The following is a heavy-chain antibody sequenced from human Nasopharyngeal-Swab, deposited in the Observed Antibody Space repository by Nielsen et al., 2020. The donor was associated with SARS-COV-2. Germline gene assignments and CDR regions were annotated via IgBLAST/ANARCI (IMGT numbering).Heavy chain of an antibody. D-gene: IGHD4-17*01. V-gene: IGHV3-48*04. CDR3: ARAVVPVNYGDYAV. Sequence: GESLKISCAASGFTFSDYSMNWVRQAPGKGLEWLSYINSGGSTIYYADSVKGRFTISRDNAKNSLYLQMNSLRAEDTAVYYCARAVVPVNYGDYAVWGQGTLVTVSS. CDR2: INSGGSTI. J-gene: IGHJ4*02. CDR1: GFTFSDYS.